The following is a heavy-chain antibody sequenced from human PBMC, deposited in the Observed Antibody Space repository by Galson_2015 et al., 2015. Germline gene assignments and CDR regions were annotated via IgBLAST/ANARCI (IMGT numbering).Heavy chain of an antibody. CDR1: GGSISSYY. Sequence: ETLSLTCTVSGGSISSYYWSWIRQPPGKGLEWIGYIYYSGSTNYNPSLKSRVTISVDTSKNQFSLKLSSVTAADTAVYYCARAPSSGWSIYYFDYWGQGTLVTVSS. J-gene: IGHJ4*02. D-gene: IGHD6-19*01. V-gene: IGHV4-59*01. CDR2: IYYSGST. CDR3: ARAPSSGWSIYYFDY.